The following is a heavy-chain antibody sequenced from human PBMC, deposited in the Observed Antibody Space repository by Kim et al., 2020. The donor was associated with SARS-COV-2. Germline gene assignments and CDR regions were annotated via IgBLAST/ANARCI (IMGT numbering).Heavy chain of an antibody. Sequence: GGSLRLSCAASGFTFSSNYMRWVRQAPGKGLEWVSVIYYGGSTYYYAASMNGRFTISSDTSKTTLHLQINSLGDDAAAEYYCARDDDSSGYYYLYYGM. J-gene: IGHJ6*01. CDR3: ARDDDSSGYYYLYYGM. CDR1: GFTFSSNY. CDR2: IYYGGSTY. D-gene: IGHD3-22*01. V-gene: IGHV3-66*02.